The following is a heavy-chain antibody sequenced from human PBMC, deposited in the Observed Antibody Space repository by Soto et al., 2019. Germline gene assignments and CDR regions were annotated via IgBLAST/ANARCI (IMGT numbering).Heavy chain of an antibody. Sequence: ASVKVSCKPSGYTFTDLYIHWVRQAPGQRLEWMGWIDAGNGNTKYSPNLQGRVTITRDTSATTAYMELSSLRSEDTAVYYCARDRNYDSSGYYAYWGQGTQVTVSS. V-gene: IGHV1-3*01. CDR3: ARDRNYDSSGYYAY. CDR1: GYTFTDLY. D-gene: IGHD3-22*01. J-gene: IGHJ4*02. CDR2: IDAGNGNT.